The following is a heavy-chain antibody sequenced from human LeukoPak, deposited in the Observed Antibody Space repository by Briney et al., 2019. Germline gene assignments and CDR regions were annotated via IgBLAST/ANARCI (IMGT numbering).Heavy chain of an antibody. CDR2: ISGSGGST. J-gene: IGHJ4*02. CDR3: AKSLGGTGTTYGFDY. CDR1: GFKFSIYG. V-gene: IGHV3-23*01. D-gene: IGHD1-1*01. Sequence: PGGSLRLSCEASGFKFSIYGMHWVRQAPGKGLEWVSAISGSGGSTYYADSVKGRFTISRDNSKNTLYLQMNSLRAEDTAVYYCAKSLGGTGTTYGFDYWGQGTLVTVSS.